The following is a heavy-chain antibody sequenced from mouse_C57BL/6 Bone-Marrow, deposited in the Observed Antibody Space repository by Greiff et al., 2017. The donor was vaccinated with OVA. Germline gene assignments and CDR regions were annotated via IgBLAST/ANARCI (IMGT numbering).Heavy chain of an antibody. Sequence: QVQLQQPGAELVKPGASVKLSCKASGYTFTSYWMQWVKQRPGQGLEWIGEIDPSDSYTNYNQKFKGKATLTVDTSSSTAYMQLSSLTSEDSAVYYCARRDYDGGAYWGQGTLVTVSA. V-gene: IGHV1-50*01. CDR1: GYTFTSYW. CDR2: IDPSDSYT. D-gene: IGHD2-4*01. J-gene: IGHJ3*01. CDR3: ARRDYDGGAY.